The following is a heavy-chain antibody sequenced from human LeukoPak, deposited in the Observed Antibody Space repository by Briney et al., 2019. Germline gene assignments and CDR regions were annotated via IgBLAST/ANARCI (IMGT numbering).Heavy chain of an antibody. CDR2: ISASGTTT. Sequence: GGSLRLSCAASGFTFSSYAMSWVRQAPGKGLEWVSTISASGTTTYYADSVKGRFTISRDNAKNTLYLQMNSLRAEDTAVYYCARDEDWSGYYGAFDIWGQGTMVTVSS. D-gene: IGHD3-3*01. V-gene: IGHV3-23*01. J-gene: IGHJ3*02. CDR3: ARDEDWSGYYGAFDI. CDR1: GFTFSSYA.